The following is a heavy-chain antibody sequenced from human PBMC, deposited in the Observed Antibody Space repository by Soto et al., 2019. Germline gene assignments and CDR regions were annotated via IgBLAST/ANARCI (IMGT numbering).Heavy chain of an antibody. Sequence: GESLKISCKGSGYSFTSYWIGWVRQMPGKGLEWMGIIYPGDSDTRYSPSFQGQVTISADKSISTAYLQWSSLKASDTAMYYCGRSFPKIGNGNWLEPWGKGTLVTVSS. J-gene: IGHJ5*02. CDR1: GYSFTSYW. CDR3: GRSFPKIGNGNWLEP. V-gene: IGHV5-51*01. D-gene: IGHD2-15*01. CDR2: IYPGDSDT.